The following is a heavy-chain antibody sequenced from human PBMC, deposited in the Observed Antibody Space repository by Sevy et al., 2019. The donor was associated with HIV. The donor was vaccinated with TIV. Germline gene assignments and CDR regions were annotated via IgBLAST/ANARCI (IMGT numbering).Heavy chain of an antibody. CDR2: IYYSGTT. D-gene: IGHD2-15*01. CDR3: VRHSDSRRLSWLDT. J-gene: IGHJ5*02. V-gene: IGHV4-39*01. Sequence: SETLSLTCSVSNASISSSSYYWGWVRQPPGKALEWIGIIYYSGTTYYSPSHKSRVTISVDTSKNQFFLDLRSMTATDTAVYYCVRHSDSRRLSWLDTWGQGIPVTVSS. CDR1: NASISSSSYY.